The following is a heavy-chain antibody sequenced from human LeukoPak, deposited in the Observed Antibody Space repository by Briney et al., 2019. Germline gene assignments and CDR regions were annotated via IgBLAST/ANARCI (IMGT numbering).Heavy chain of an antibody. Sequence: GGSLRLSCAASGFTFSNYWVSWVRQAPGKGLEWVANIKEDGSDKNYVDSVRGRFTISRDNAKNALYLQMNSLRAEDTAVYYCAREVGGGASGQWGQGTLVTVSS. D-gene: IGHD3-16*01. CDR2: IKEDGSDK. CDR1: GFTFSNYW. V-gene: IGHV3-7*01. CDR3: AREVGGGASGQ. J-gene: IGHJ4*02.